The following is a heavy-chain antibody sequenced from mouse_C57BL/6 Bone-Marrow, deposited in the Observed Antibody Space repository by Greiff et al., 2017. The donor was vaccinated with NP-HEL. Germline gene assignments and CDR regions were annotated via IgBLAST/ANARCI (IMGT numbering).Heavy chain of an antibody. D-gene: IGHD2-5*01. V-gene: IGHV5-6*01. Sequence: EVQRVESGGDLVKPGGSLKLSCAASGFTFSSYGMSWVRQTPDKRLEWVATISSGGSYTYYPASVKGRFTISRDNAKNTLYLQMSSLKSEDTAMYYCARPPYYSNYAWFAYWGQGTLVTVSA. CDR3: ARPPYYSNYAWFAY. CDR2: ISSGGSYT. J-gene: IGHJ3*01. CDR1: GFTFSSYG.